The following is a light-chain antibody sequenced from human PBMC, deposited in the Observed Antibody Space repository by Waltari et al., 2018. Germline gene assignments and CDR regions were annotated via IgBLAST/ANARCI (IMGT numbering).Light chain of an antibody. CDR1: SSDVGGYTY. CDR2: DVN. CDR3: CSYSSSSTLYV. Sequence: QSALTPPASVSGSPGQPITISCTGTSSDVGGYTYVSWYQKHPGKAPKLMIYDVNKRPSGVSNRFSGSKSGNTASLTISGLQAEDEADYYCCSYSSSSTLYVFGTGTKVTVL. J-gene: IGLJ1*01. V-gene: IGLV2-14*01.